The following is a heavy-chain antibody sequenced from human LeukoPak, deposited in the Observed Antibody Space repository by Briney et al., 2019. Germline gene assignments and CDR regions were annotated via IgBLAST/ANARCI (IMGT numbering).Heavy chain of an antibody. Sequence: GGCLRLSSAASGFTVSSNYMSWVCQAPGKGLEWGSVIYSGGRTYYADSVKGRFTISRDNSKNTLYLQINSLRAEDTAVYYCARESSSGYYLSYWGQGTLVTVSS. J-gene: IGHJ4*02. V-gene: IGHV3-66*01. D-gene: IGHD3-22*01. CDR2: IYSGGRT. CDR1: GFTVSSNY. CDR3: ARESSSGYYLSY.